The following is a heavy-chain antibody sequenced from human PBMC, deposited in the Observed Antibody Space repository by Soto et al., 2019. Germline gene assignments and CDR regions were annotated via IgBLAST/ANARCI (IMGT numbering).Heavy chain of an antibody. D-gene: IGHD1-20*01. V-gene: IGHV3-23*01. CDR3: AKAPRYSWEAMDV. Sequence: EVQLLESGGGLVQPGGSLRLSCAASGFTFSSYAMSWVRQAPGKGLEWVSAVSGSGGSTYYADSVKGRFTISRDNSHNTLYLQMNSRRAEDTAVYYCAKAPRYSWEAMDVWGQGTTVTVSS. J-gene: IGHJ6*02. CDR1: GFTFSSYA. CDR2: VSGSGGST.